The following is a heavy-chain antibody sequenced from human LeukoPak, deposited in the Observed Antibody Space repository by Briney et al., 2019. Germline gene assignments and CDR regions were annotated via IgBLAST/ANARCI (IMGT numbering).Heavy chain of an antibody. CDR3: ARGHEFRYDLWSGYPGGY. D-gene: IGHD3-3*01. CDR2: IYPGDSDT. V-gene: IGHV5-51*01. J-gene: IGHJ4*02. CDR1: GYSFTSYW. Sequence: GESLKISCKGSGYSFTSYWIGWVRQMPGKGLEWMGIIYPGDSDTRYSPSFQGQVTISADKSISTAYLQWSSLKASDTAMYYCARGHEFRYDLWSGYPGGYWGQGTLVTVSS.